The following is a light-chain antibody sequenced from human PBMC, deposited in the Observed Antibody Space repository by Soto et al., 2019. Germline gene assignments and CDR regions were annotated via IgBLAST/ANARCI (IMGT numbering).Light chain of an antibody. CDR2: GAS. CDR3: QHYGTSPTWT. Sequence: DIVLTQSPGTLSLSPGERATLSCRASQSVSNSYLAWYQQKPGQAPRLLIYGASSRATGIPDRFSGDGSGTDFTLTISRLEPEDFVVSYCQHYGTSPTWTFGHGTKVEVK. CDR1: QSVSNSY. V-gene: IGKV3-20*01. J-gene: IGKJ1*01.